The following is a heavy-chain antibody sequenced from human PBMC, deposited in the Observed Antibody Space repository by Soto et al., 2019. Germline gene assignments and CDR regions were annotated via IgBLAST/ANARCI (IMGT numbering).Heavy chain of an antibody. J-gene: IGHJ1*01. V-gene: IGHV1-69*13. CDR3: AREASGYDF. CDR1: VGTFSSFG. CDR2: IIPVFGRP. Sequence: SVKVSCKASVGTFSSFGIRWLRQAPGQGLEWMGGIIPVFGRPNYAQRFRGRLTITADESTNTSYMELIDLTSEDTAVYYCAREASGYDFWGQGTQVTVSS. D-gene: IGHD5-12*01.